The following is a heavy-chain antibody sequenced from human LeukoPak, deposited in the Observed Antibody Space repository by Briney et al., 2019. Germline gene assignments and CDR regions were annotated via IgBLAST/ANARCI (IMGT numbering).Heavy chain of an antibody. V-gene: IGHV3-30*04. CDR2: ISHDGSDK. Sequence: GGSLRLSCAASGFTLKIYPMHWVRQAPGKGLEWLSVISHDGSDKNNADSVKSQFIISRDNSKNTIYLQLNSLRPEDTAMYYCAREGVQTTVDAFDIWGLGTMVIVSS. D-gene: IGHD4-17*01. J-gene: IGHJ3*02. CDR3: AREGVQTTVDAFDI. CDR1: GFTLKIYP.